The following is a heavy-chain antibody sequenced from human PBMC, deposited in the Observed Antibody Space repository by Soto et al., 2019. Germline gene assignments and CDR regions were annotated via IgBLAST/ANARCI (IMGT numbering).Heavy chain of an antibody. D-gene: IGHD4-17*01. CDR3: ARGSAYSDYDLEY. CDR1: GFTFSSYA. Sequence: GGSLRLSCAASGFTFSSYAMTWVRQAPGKGLEWVSGVSGTGGSTYYADSVKGRFTISRDKSTNTLYLHMYSLRAEDTAVYYCARGSAYSDYDLEYWGQGTLVTVSS. CDR2: VSGTGGST. J-gene: IGHJ4*02. V-gene: IGHV3-23*01.